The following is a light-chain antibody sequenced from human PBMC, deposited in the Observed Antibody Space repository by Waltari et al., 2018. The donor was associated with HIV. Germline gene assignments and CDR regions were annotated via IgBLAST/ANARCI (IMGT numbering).Light chain of an antibody. CDR2: GNT. Sequence: QSVLTQPPSASATPGKRVTISCSGTNSNIGNNYVYWYQQLPGTAPKVPIYGNTYRPAGVPDRFAGSKSGHSASLAISGLRAEDEADYYCATWDDNVSGWVFGGGTKLTVL. CDR1: NSNIGNNY. J-gene: IGLJ3*02. CDR3: ATWDDNVSGWV. V-gene: IGLV1-47*01.